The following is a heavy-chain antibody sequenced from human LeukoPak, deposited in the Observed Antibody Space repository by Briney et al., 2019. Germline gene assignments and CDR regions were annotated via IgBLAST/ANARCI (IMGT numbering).Heavy chain of an antibody. Sequence: GGSLRLSCAASGFTFSSYAMSWVRQAPGKGLEWVSAISGSGGSTYYADSVKDRFTISRDNSKNTLYLQMNSLRAEDTAVYYCARAYSSSWYDYWGQGTLVTVSS. V-gene: IGHV3-23*01. CDR3: ARAYSSSWYDY. J-gene: IGHJ4*02. CDR1: GFTFSSYA. D-gene: IGHD6-13*01. CDR2: ISGSGGST.